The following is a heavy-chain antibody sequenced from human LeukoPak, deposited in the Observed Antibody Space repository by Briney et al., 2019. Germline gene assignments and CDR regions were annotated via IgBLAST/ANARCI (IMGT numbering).Heavy chain of an antibody. CDR2: IIPILGIA. Sequence: ASVKVSCKASGGTCSSYTISWVRQAPGQGLEWMGRIIPILGIANYAQKFQGRVTITADKSTSTAYMELSSLRSEDTAVYYCARFIASSSSGFYYMDVWGKGATVTVSS. CDR3: ARFIASSSSGFYYMDV. J-gene: IGHJ6*03. CDR1: GGTCSSYT. D-gene: IGHD6-6*01. V-gene: IGHV1-69*02.